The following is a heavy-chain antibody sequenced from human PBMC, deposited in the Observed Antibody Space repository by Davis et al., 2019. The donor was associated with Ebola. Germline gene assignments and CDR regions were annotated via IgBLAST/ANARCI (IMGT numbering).Heavy chain of an antibody. D-gene: IGHD3-3*01. CDR2: ISSSSSYT. CDR1: GFTFSSYA. V-gene: IGHV3-21*01. CDR3: ARVDFWSAFDY. Sequence: GGSLRLSCAASGFTFSSYAMSWVRQAPGKGLEWVSSISSSSSYTNYADSVKGRFTISRDNAKNSLYLQMNSLRAEDTAVYYCARVDFWSAFDYWGQGTLVTVSS. J-gene: IGHJ4*02.